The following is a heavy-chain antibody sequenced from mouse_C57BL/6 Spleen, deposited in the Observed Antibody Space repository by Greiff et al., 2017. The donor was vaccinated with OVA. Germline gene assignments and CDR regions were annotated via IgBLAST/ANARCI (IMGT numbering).Heavy chain of an antibody. J-gene: IGHJ2*01. Sequence: VKLQESGPELVKPGASVKISCKASGYAFSSSWMNWVKQRPGKGLEWIGRIYPGDGDTNYNGKFKGKATLTADKSSSTAYMQLSSLTSEDSAVYFCERMEANFFFDYWGQGTTLTVSS. D-gene: IGHD1-1*02. CDR2: IYPGDGDT. V-gene: IGHV1-82*01. CDR1: GYAFSSSW. CDR3: ERMEANFFFDY.